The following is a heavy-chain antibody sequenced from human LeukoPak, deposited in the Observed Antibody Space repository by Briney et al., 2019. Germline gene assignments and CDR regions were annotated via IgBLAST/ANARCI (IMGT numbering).Heavy chain of an antibody. CDR1: GYTFTSYA. V-gene: IGHV1-3*01. Sequence: ASVKVSCKASGYTFTSYAMHWVRQAPGQRLEWMGWINGANGNTEYSQKFQGRVTMTRNTSISTAYMELSSLRSEDTAVYYCARVSMTTGIFGMDVWGQGTTVTVSS. CDR3: ARVSMTTGIFGMDV. D-gene: IGHD4-17*01. CDR2: INGANGNT. J-gene: IGHJ6*02.